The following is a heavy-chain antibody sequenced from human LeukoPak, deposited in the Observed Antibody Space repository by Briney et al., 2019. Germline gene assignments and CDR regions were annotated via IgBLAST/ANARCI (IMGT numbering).Heavy chain of an antibody. Sequence: GGSLILSCAASGFTFRTYWMSWVRQAPGKGLEWVSSISSSSSYIYYADSVKGRFTISRDNAKNSLYPQMNSLRAEDTAVYYCAALYDSSGYYKSQFDYWGQGTLVTVSS. CDR2: ISSSSSYI. J-gene: IGHJ4*02. CDR3: AALYDSSGYYKSQFDY. D-gene: IGHD3-22*01. CDR1: GFTFRTYW. V-gene: IGHV3-21*01.